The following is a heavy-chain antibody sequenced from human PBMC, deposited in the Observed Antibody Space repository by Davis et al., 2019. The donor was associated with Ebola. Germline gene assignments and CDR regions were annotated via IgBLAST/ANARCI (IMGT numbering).Heavy chain of an antibody. J-gene: IGHJ4*02. D-gene: IGHD6-13*01. CDR2: ISTNGRST. Sequence: GESLKISCAASGFTFSSYAMHWVRQAPGKGLEYVSAISTNGRSTYYANSVKGRFTISRDNSKKTLYLQMNSLRAEDTAVYYCANSRSSWADYFDYWGQGTLVTVSS. V-gene: IGHV3-64*04. CDR1: GFTFSSYA. CDR3: ANSRSSWADYFDY.